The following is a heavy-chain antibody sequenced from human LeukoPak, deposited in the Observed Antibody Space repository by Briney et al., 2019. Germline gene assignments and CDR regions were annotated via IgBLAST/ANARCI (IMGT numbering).Heavy chain of an antibody. D-gene: IGHD3-3*01. V-gene: IGHV4-34*01. CDR2: INHSGST. CDR3: ARHGDNFWSGRYYMDV. J-gene: IGHJ6*03. CDR1: GGSFSGYY. Sequence: SETLSLTCAVYGGSFSGYYWSWIRQPPGKGLEWIGEINHSGSTNYNPSLKSRVTISVDTSKNQFSLKLSSVTAADTAVYYCARHGDNFWSGRYYMDVWGKGTTVTVSS.